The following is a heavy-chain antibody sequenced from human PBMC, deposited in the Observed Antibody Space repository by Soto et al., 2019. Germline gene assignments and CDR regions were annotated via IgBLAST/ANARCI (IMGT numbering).Heavy chain of an antibody. J-gene: IGHJ5*02. D-gene: IGHD3-22*01. CDR1: GYTFTTYP. CDR3: ARGPNYYDSSGPNWFDP. Sequence: ASVKVSCKACGYTFTTYPMHWVRQAPGQRLEWMGWINTGNDNTKYSQKFQGRVTITRDTSASTAYMELSSLRSEDTAVYYCARGPNYYDSSGPNWFDPWGQGTLVTVSS. CDR2: INTGNDNT. V-gene: IGHV1-3*04.